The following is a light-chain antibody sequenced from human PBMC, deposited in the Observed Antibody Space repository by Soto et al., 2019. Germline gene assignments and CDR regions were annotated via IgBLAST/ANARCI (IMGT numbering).Light chain of an antibody. CDR3: QVWDSSSDHAV. V-gene: IGLV3-21*02. CDR2: DNS. Sequence: SYELTQTPSESVAPGQTARMTCGGNNIGSYSVHWYQQRPGQAPVLVVYDNSDRPSGIPERFSGSNSGNTATLTISRVEAGDEADYYCQVWDSSSDHAVFGGGTKVTVL. J-gene: IGLJ3*02. CDR1: NIGSYS.